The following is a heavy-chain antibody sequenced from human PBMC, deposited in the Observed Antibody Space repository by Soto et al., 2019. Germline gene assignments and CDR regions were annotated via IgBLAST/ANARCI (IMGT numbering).Heavy chain of an antibody. CDR3: ARGGSGWAEYFQH. J-gene: IGHJ1*01. Sequence: QVQLQESGPGLAEPSQTLSLTCTVSGGSIGSTDSYWNWIRRPPGKRLEWIGYIYYTGGTFYNPSLKSRLTMSLETSSNQFSLTLTSVTAADTGIYYCARGGSGWAEYFQHWVQGTLVAVSS. CDR2: IYYTGGT. V-gene: IGHV4-30-4*08. D-gene: IGHD6-25*01. CDR1: GGSIGSTDSY.